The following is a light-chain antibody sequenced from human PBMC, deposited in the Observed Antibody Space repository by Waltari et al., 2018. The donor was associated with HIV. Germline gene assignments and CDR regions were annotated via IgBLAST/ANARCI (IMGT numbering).Light chain of an antibody. J-gene: IGKJ4*01. CDR1: QSIGRW. Sequence: IQMTQSPSSVSASVGDRFHITCRASQSIGRWLVWYQQTQGKAPKLLIYAASTLQGGVPSRFSGSGSGTSFTLTISSLQPEDFATYYCQQASSLPLTFGEGTKVEIK. V-gene: IGKV1-12*01. CDR2: AAS. CDR3: QQASSLPLT.